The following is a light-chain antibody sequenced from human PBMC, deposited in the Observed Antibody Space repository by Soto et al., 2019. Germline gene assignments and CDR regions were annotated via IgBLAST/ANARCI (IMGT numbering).Light chain of an antibody. J-gene: IGKJ1*01. CDR2: DAS. Sequence: EIVLTQSPATLSLSQGEIATLSCGASQSVSSYLAWYQQKPGQAPRLLIYDASNRATGIPARFSGSGSGTEFTLTISSLQSEDFAVYYCQQYNNWPQPFGQGTKVDIK. CDR3: QQYNNWPQP. CDR1: QSVSSY. V-gene: IGKV3-11*01.